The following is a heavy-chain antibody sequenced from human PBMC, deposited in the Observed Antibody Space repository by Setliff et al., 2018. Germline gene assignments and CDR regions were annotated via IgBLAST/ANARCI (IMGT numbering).Heavy chain of an antibody. CDR2: INHSGST. CDR3: ARDMGQPYYFES. J-gene: IGHJ4*02. D-gene: IGHD1-1*01. V-gene: IGHV4-34*01. CDR1: GGSFSDYY. Sequence: SETLSLTCTVYGGSFSDYYWGWIRQPPGKGLEWIAEINHSGSTNYNPSLKSRVTISVDTSKRQFSLKLGSATAADTAVYYCARDMGQPYYFESWGLGTLVTVSS.